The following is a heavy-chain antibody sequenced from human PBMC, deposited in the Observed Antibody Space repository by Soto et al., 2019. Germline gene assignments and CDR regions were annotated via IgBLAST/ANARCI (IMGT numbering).Heavy chain of an antibody. D-gene: IGHD3-22*01. CDR2: VYNDGSA. CDR1: GVSISSGNW. Sequence: SETLSLTCDVSGVSISSGNWWSWVRQPPGKGLEWIAEVYNDGSANYHPSLESRATISVDRSKNQFSLRLSSVTAADTGKYYCARLVYDSRLNYLYFDHWGQGTLVTVSS. V-gene: IGHV4-4*02. J-gene: IGHJ4*02. CDR3: ARLVYDSRLNYLYFDH.